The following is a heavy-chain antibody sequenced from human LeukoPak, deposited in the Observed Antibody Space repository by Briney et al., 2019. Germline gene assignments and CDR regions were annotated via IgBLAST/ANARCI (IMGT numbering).Heavy chain of an antibody. V-gene: IGHV3-30*02. CDR1: GFTFSSYG. CDR3: AKDSLAVAGLWYYFDY. D-gene: IGHD6-19*01. CDR2: IRYDGSNK. J-gene: IGHJ4*02. Sequence: GGSLRLSCAASGFTFSSYGMHWVRQAPGKGLEWVAFIRYDGSNKYYADSVKGRFTISRDNSKNTLYLQMNSLRAEDTAVYYCAKDSLAVAGLWYYFDYWGQGTLVTVSS.